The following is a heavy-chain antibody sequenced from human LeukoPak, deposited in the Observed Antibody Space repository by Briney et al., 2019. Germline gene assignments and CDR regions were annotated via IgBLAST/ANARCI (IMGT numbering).Heavy chain of an antibody. CDR2: ITSSSTYI. J-gene: IGHJ4*02. CDR1: GFTFSSYS. D-gene: IGHD1-14*01. V-gene: IGHV3-21*01. Sequence: GGSLRLSCAASGFTFSSYSMNWVRQAPGKGLEWVSSITSSSTYIYYADSVKGRFTISRDNAKNSLYVQMNSLRAEDTAVYYCARDRRPDYFDYWGQGTLVTVSS. CDR3: ARDRRPDYFDY.